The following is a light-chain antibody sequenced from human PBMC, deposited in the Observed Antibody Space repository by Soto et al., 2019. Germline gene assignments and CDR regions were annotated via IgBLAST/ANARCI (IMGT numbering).Light chain of an antibody. Sequence: QSVLTQPASVSGSPGQSITISCTGTSSDVGGYNYVSWYQQYPGKAPKLMIYDVTNRPSGVSSRFSGSKSGNTASLTISGLQAEDESDYYCSSYAGAATAVFGGGTKLAVL. CDR1: SSDVGGYNY. CDR3: SSYAGAATAV. V-gene: IGLV2-14*01. CDR2: DVT. J-gene: IGLJ2*01.